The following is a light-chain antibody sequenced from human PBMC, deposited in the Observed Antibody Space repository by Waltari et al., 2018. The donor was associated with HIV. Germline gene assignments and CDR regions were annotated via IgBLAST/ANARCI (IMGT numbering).Light chain of an antibody. Sequence: DIEMTQSPSSLSASVGDRVSITCRASQGISRYLNWYQQKPGKAPKLLIFAAFDLQSGVPSRFSGSGSGTDFTLTISSLQPEDFATYYCQQSYNSPITFGQGTRLDIK. CDR1: QGISRY. CDR2: AAF. V-gene: IGKV1-39*01. CDR3: QQSYNSPIT. J-gene: IGKJ5*01.